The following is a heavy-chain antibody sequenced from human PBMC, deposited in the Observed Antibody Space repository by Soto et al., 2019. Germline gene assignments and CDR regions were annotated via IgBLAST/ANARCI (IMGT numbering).Heavy chain of an antibody. CDR2: IYYSGST. D-gene: IGHD2-2*03. CDR1: GGSISSSSYY. J-gene: IGHJ4*02. V-gene: IGHV4-39*01. Sequence: QLQLQESGPGLVKPSETLSLTCTVSGGSISSSSYYWGWIRQPPGKGLEWIGSIYYSGSTYYNPFLHSRVPISVATYKSPFSLKLSAVNAADTAVYYCAGLDIVLVPAARLGGSDYWGQGTLVTVSS. CDR3: AGLDIVLVPAARLGGSDY.